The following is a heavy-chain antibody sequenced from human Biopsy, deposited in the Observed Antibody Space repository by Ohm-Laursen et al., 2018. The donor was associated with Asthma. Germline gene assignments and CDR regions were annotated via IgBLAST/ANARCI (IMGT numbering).Heavy chain of an antibody. CDR2: INAGDGNT. D-gene: IGHD3-9*01. V-gene: IGHV1-3*01. Sequence: GASVKVSCKASGYTFIHFAIHWVRQAPGQRLEWMGWINAGDGNTKYSQKFQGRVTITRDTSASTAYMDPRSLRSEDTAMYYCARMYYDFLTGQVNDAFALWGQGTMVTVSS. CDR1: GYTFIHFA. J-gene: IGHJ3*01. CDR3: ARMYYDFLTGQVNDAFAL.